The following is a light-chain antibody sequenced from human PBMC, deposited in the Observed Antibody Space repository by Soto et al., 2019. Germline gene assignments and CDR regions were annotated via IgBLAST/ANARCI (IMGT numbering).Light chain of an antibody. Sequence: EIVLTQSPATLSVSPGERATLSCRASQSVSSNLAWYQQKPGQAPRLLIYGAFTRATGIPARLSGSGSGTEFTLTISSLQSEDFAVHYCQQYNNWPITFGQGTRLEIK. J-gene: IGKJ5*01. V-gene: IGKV3-15*01. CDR1: QSVSSN. CDR2: GAF. CDR3: QQYNNWPIT.